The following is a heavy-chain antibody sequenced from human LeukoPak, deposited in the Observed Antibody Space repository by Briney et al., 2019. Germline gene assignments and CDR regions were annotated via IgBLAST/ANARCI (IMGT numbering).Heavy chain of an antibody. CDR1: GXAVSSNY. CDR2: LYTSGST. CDR3: ARGISTSGWLDY. D-gene: IGHD6-19*01. Sequence: PGGSLRLSCAASGXAVSSNYMSWVRQAPGKGLEWVSVLYTSGSTYYADSVKGRFTISRDDSKNTLYLLMNSLRGDDTAVYYCARGISTSGWLDYWGQGTLVTVSS. J-gene: IGHJ4*02. V-gene: IGHV3-53*01.